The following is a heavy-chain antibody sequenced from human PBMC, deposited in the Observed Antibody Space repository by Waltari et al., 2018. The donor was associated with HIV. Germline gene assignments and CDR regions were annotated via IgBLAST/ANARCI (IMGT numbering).Heavy chain of an antibody. V-gene: IGHV3-23*01. CDR2: ISGSGGST. J-gene: IGHJ4*02. CDR3: AKPGADGIVDQYYFDY. D-gene: IGHD3-22*01. Sequence: EVQLLESGGGLVQPGGSLRLSCAASGFTFSSYAMSWVRQAPGKGLEWVSAISGSGGSTYYADSVKGRFTISRDNSKNTLYLQMNSLRAEDTAVYYCAKPGADGIVDQYYFDYWGQGTLVTVSS. CDR1: GFTFSSYA.